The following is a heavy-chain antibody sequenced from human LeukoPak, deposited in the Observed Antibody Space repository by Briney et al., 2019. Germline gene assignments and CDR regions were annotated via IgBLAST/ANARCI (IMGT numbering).Heavy chain of an antibody. Sequence: SETLSLTCAVYGGSFSGYYWSWIRQPPGKGLEWIGEINHSGSTNYNPSLKSRVTISVGTSKNQFSLKLSSVTAADTAVYYCGKRGRGIQVMLRGFYYWGQGNLVTVSS. CDR2: INHSGST. J-gene: IGHJ4*02. CDR3: GKRGRGIQVMLRGFYY. D-gene: IGHD3-16*01. V-gene: IGHV4-34*01. CDR1: GGSFSGYY.